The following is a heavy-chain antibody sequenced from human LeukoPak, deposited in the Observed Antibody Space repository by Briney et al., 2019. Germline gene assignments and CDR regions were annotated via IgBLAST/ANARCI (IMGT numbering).Heavy chain of an antibody. Sequence: SETLSLTCAVSGYSISSGYYWGWIRQPPGKGLEWIGTIYHSGSTYYNPSLKSRVTISVDTSKNQFPLKLTSVTAADTAVYYCARSIAVAGFDYWGQGTLVTVSS. D-gene: IGHD6-19*01. CDR2: IYHSGST. J-gene: IGHJ4*02. CDR1: GYSISSGYY. V-gene: IGHV4-38-2*01. CDR3: ARSIAVAGFDY.